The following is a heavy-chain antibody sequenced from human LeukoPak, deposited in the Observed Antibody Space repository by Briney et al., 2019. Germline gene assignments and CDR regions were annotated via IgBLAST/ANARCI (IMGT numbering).Heavy chain of an antibody. Sequence: QAGGSLRLSCAASGFTFSSYAMSWVRQAPGKGLEWVSAISGSGGSTYYADSVKGRFTISRDNSKNALYLQMNSLRAEDTAVYYCAKGKPLELHNYFDYWGQGTLVTVSS. V-gene: IGHV3-23*01. CDR3: AKGKPLELHNYFDY. CDR2: ISGSGGST. CDR1: GFTFSSYA. J-gene: IGHJ4*02. D-gene: IGHD1-7*01.